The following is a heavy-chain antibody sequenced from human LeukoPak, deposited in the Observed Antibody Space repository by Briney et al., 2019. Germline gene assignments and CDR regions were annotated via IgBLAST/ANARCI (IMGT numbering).Heavy chain of an antibody. CDR1: GYTFTDYY. J-gene: IGHJ4*02. Sequence: GASVKVSCKASGYTFTDYYMHWVRQAPGQGLEWMGWINPNNGGTSYAQKFQGRVTMTRDTSITTSYMELPSLTSDDTAVYYCARERVLDYWGQGTLVTVSS. CDR2: INPNNGGT. V-gene: IGHV1-2*02. CDR3: ARERVLDY.